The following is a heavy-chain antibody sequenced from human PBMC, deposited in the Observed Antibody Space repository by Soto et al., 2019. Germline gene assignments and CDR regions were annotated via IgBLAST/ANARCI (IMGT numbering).Heavy chain of an antibody. D-gene: IGHD5-12*01. CDR3: AREGVGDGYNTAGPYYYYYGMDV. J-gene: IGHJ6*02. V-gene: IGHV4-30-4*01. CDR2: IYYSGST. CDR1: GGSISSGDYY. Sequence: TSETLSLTCTVSGGSISSGDYYWSWIRQPPGKGLEWIGCIYYSGSTYYNPSLKSRVTISVDTSKNQFSLKLSSVTAADTAVYYCAREGVGDGYNTAGPYYYYYGMDVWGQGTTVTVSS.